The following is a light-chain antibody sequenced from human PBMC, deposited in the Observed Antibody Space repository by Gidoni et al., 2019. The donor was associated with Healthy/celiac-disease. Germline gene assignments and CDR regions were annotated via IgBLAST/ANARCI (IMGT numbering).Light chain of an antibody. CDR2: DAS. CDR1: NIGSKS. CDR3: QVWYSSSDHGGV. Sequence: SYVLTPPPSVSVSPGQTARITCGGNNIGSKSVHWYQQKPGQAPVLVVYDASDRPSGIPERLSGSNSGNTATLTISRVEAGDEADYYCQVWYSSSDHGGVFGGGTKLTVL. V-gene: IGLV3-21*02. J-gene: IGLJ3*02.